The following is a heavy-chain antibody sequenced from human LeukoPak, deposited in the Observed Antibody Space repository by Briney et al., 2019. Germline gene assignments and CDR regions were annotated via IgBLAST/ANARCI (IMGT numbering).Heavy chain of an antibody. J-gene: IGHJ4*02. CDR3: TKYSGRIDY. D-gene: IGHD5-18*01. CDR1: GFTFGDYA. CDR2: IRGKAYGGTT. Sequence: GRSLRLSCTSSGFTFGDYAMSWFHQAPGKGLEWVAFIRGKAYGGTTEYAASVKGRFIISRDDSKSIAYLQMNSLKTEDTAVYYCTKYSGRIDYWGQGTLVTVSS. V-gene: IGHV3-49*03.